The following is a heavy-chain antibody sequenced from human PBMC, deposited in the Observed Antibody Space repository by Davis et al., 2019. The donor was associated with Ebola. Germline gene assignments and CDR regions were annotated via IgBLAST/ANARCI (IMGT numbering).Heavy chain of an antibody. J-gene: IGHJ5*02. CDR3: ARDQGELLYRWFDP. CDR2: IVVGSGNT. CDR1: GFTFTSSA. V-gene: IGHV1-58*01. D-gene: IGHD3-10*01. Sequence: SVKVSCKASGFTFTSSAVQWVRQARGQRLEWIGWIVVGSGNTNYAQKFQGRVTMTRDTSTSTVYMELSSLRSEDTAVYYCARDQGELLYRWFDPWGQGTLVTVSS.